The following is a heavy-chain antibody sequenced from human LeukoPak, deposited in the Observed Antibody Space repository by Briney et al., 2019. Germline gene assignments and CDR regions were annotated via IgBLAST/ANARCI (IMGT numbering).Heavy chain of an antibody. J-gene: IGHJ4*02. CDR1: GYTFTSYA. Sequence: ASVKVSCKASGYTFTSYATHWVRQAPGQRLEWMGWINAGNGNTKYSQKFQGRVTITRDTSASTAYMELSSLRSEDTAVYYCAREGRYFDWLLFDYWGQGTLVTVSS. V-gene: IGHV1-3*01. CDR2: INAGNGNT. D-gene: IGHD3-9*01. CDR3: AREGRYFDWLLFDY.